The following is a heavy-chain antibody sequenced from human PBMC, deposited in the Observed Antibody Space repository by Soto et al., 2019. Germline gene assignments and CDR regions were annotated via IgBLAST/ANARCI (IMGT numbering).Heavy chain of an antibody. J-gene: IGHJ4*02. Sequence: SETLSLTCTVSGGSISSGDYYWSWIRQPPGKGLEWIGYIYYSGSTYYNPSLKSRVTISVDTSKNQFSLKLSSVTAADTAVYYCARDGYNLNYFDYWGQGTLVTVSS. CDR3: ARDGYNLNYFDY. D-gene: IGHD1-1*01. CDR1: GGSISSGDYY. V-gene: IGHV4-30-4*01. CDR2: IYYSGST.